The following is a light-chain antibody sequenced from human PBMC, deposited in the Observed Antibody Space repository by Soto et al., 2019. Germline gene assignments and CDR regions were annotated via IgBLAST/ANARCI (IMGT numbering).Light chain of an antibody. CDR2: DVS. CDR3: CSYAGSYGVV. J-gene: IGLJ2*01. CDR1: SSDVGGYNY. Sequence: QSVLTQPRSVSGSPGQSVTISCTGTSSDVGGYNYVSWYQQHPGKAPKLMIYDVSKRPSGVPDRFSGSKSGNTASLTISRLQAEDEADYYCCSYAGSYGVVFGGGTKLTVL. V-gene: IGLV2-11*01.